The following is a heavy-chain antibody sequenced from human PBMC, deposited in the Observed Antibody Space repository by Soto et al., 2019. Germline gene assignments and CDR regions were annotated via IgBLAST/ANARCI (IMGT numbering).Heavy chain of an antibody. J-gene: IGHJ5*01. CDR2: ISSSGSFM. V-gene: IGHV3-21*01. CDR1: GFTFSSDS. CDR3: ARDPPTGTTLDWFDS. D-gene: IGHD1-7*01. Sequence: EVQLVESGGGLVKPGGSLRLSCAASGFTFSSDSMGWVRQAPGKGLEWVSSISSSGSFMNYADSVKGRFTISRDNAKNSLYLQMSSLKDEATAVYYCARDPPTGTTLDWFDSWGQGTLVTVSS.